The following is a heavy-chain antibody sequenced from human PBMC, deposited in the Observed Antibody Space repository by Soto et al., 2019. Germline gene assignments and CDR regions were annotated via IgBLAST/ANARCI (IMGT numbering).Heavy chain of an antibody. CDR3: AKDLLHNTGSFDY. J-gene: IGHJ4*02. CDR2: ISYDGSNK. CDR1: GFTFSSYG. V-gene: IGHV3-30*18. Sequence: GGSLRLSCAASGFTFSSYGMHWVRQAPGKGLEWVAVISYDGSNKYYADSVKGRFTISRDNSKNTLYLQMNSLRAEDTAVYYCAKDLLHNTGSFDYWGQGTLVTVSS. D-gene: IGHD3-22*01.